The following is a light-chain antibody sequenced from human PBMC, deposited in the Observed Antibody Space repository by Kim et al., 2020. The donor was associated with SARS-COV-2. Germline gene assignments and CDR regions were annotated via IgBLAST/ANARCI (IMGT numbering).Light chain of an antibody. J-gene: IGKJ4*01. CDR1: QSLVFSDGKTY. V-gene: IGKV2-30*01. Sequence: SISCRYSQSLVFSDGKTYLNWFPQRPGQSPRRLIYKVSNRDSGVPDRFSGSGSGTDFTLKISRVEAEDVGVYYCMYGTHWPPSFTFGGGTKVDIK. CDR3: MYGTHWPPSFT. CDR2: KVS.